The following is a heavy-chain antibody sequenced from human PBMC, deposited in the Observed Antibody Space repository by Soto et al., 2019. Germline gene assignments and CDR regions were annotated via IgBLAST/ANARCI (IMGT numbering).Heavy chain of an antibody. CDR3: ARSQGSSTSLDIYYYYYYGMDV. CDR1: GGTFSSYA. J-gene: IGHJ6*02. V-gene: IGHV1-69*01. D-gene: IGHD2-2*01. Sequence: QVQLVQSGAEVKKPGSSVKVSCKASGGTFSSYAISWVRQAPGQGLEWMGGIIPISGTANYAQKFQGRVTNTADESTNTAYMEPSSLRSEDTAVYYCARSQGSSTSLDIYYYYYYGMDVWGQGTTVTVSS. CDR2: IIPISGTA.